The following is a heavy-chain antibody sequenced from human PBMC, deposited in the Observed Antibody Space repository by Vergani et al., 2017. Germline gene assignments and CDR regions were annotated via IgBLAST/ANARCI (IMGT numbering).Heavy chain of an antibody. CDR2: IWYDGSNK. Sequence: QVQLVESGGGVVQPGRSLRLSCAASGFTFSSYGMHWVRQAPGKGLEWVAVIWYDGSNKYYADSVKGRFTISRDNSKNTLYLQMNSLRAEDTAVYYCAKPTVVRVLLWFGELLGYWGQGTLVTVSS. D-gene: IGHD3-10*01. CDR1: GFTFSSYG. V-gene: IGHV3-33*06. J-gene: IGHJ4*02. CDR3: AKPTVVRVLLWFGELLGY.